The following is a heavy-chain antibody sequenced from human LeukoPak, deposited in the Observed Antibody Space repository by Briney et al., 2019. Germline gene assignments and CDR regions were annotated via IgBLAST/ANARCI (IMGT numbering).Heavy chain of an antibody. D-gene: IGHD1-26*01. J-gene: IGHJ4*02. V-gene: IGHV4-4*07. CDR3: ARGSGSYRPLYFFDY. CDR2: IYTSGST. Sequence: KPSETLSLTCSVSGGSFSNYWSWIRQPAGKGLEWIGRIYTSGSTNYNPFFTSRVTMSLDTSQKEVSLTLSSMTAADTAVYLCARGSGSYRPLYFFDYWGQGTLVTVSS. CDR1: GGSFSNY.